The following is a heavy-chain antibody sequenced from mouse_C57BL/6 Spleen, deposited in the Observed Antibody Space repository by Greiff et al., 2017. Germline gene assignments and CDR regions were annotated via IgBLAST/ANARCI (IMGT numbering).Heavy chain of an antibody. Sequence: QVQLQQSGAELARPGASVKMSCKASGYTFTSYTMHWVKQRPGQGLEWIGYINPSGGDTKSNQKLQDKATLTANTSSSTSYMHLSSLTYEYTAVYYCAREDGSPYYLDYWGQGTALTVSS. V-gene: IGHV1-4*01. J-gene: IGHJ2*01. D-gene: IGHD1-1*02. CDR3: AREDGSPYYLDY. CDR1: GYTFTSYT. CDR2: INPSGGDT.